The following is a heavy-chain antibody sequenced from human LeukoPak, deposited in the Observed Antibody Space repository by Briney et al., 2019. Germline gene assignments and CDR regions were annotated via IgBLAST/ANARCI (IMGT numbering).Heavy chain of an antibody. CDR1: GLTFGSND. J-gene: IGHJ3*02. D-gene: IGHD1-1*01. Sequence: AGGSLRLSCAASGLTFGSNDMTWVRQAPGKGLEWVSVIYSAGDTYYTDSVKGRFTISRDNSQNTVYLQMNSLRAEDTAVYYCARDLNAQSRAFDIWGRGTMVTVSS. CDR3: ARDLNAQSRAFDI. CDR2: IYSAGDT. V-gene: IGHV3-53*01.